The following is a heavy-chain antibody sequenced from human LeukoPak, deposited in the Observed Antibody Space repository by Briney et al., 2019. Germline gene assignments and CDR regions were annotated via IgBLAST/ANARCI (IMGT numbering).Heavy chain of an antibody. CDR2: IYYSGST. V-gene: IGHV4-30-4*08. CDR1: GGSISSGDYY. CDR3: AEASAAAVGNWFDP. J-gene: IGHJ5*02. Sequence: SETLSLTCTVSGGSISSGDYYWSWIRQPPGKGLEWIGYIYYSGSTYYSPSLKSRVTISVDTSKNQFSLKLSSVTAADTAVYYCAEASAAAVGNWFDPWGQGTLVTVSS. D-gene: IGHD2-2*01.